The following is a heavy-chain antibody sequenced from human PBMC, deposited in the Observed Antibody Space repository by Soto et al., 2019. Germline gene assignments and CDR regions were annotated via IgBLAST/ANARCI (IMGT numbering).Heavy chain of an antibody. Sequence: ASVKVSCKASGYTFTSYAMHWVRQAPGQRLEWMGWINAGNGNTKYSQKFQGRVTITRDTSASTAYMELSSLRSEDTAVYYCGRVWGIQLWSPGWFDPWGQGPLVTVSS. CDR1: GYTFTSYA. CDR3: GRVWGIQLWSPGWFDP. CDR2: INAGNGNT. D-gene: IGHD5-18*01. V-gene: IGHV1-3*01. J-gene: IGHJ5*02.